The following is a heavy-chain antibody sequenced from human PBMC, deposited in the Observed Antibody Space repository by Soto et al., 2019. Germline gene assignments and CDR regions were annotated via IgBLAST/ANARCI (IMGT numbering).Heavy chain of an antibody. D-gene: IGHD2-15*01. Sequence: EVQLVESGGGLVQPGGSLRLSCAASGFTFSTYSLNWVRQAPGKGLEWVSYISSSSVTINYADSVKGRFTISRDNAKNSLYLQMNSLRDEDTAVYYCARDRLGCSGGGCYSGYYGLDVWGPGTTVTVSS. CDR2: ISSSSVTI. CDR1: GFTFSTYS. V-gene: IGHV3-48*02. CDR3: ARDRLGCSGGGCYSGYYGLDV. J-gene: IGHJ6*02.